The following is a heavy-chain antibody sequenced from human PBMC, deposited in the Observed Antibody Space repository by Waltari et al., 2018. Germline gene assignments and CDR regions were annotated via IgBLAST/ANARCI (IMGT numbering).Heavy chain of an antibody. CDR2: IKQDGSEK. V-gene: IGHV3-7*01. CDR3: VRDRGWGNYFDY. CDR1: GFTFTSYW. D-gene: IGHD3-16*01. Sequence: EVQLVESGGGLVQPGGSLRLSCVASGFTFTSYWMSWVRQAPGKGREWVANIKQDGSEKYYVDSVKGRFTISRDNAKNSLYLQMNSLRAGDTALYYCVRDRGWGNYFDYWGQGTLVTVSS. J-gene: IGHJ4*02.